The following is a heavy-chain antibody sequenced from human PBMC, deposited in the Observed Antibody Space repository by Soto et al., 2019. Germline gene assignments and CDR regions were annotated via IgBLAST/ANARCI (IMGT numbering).Heavy chain of an antibody. Sequence: EVHLVESGGGLVRPGESLRLSCAASGFTFTNYRMSWLRQAPGKGLEWVANIKQDGSKTRYVDSVKGRFTISRDNAKNSLFLQMNSLRAEDTAIYYCARSYGTGFLSGYWGQGTLVTVST. V-gene: IGHV3-7*01. CDR1: GFTFTNYR. CDR3: ARSYGTGFLSGY. CDR2: IKQDGSKT. D-gene: IGHD3-10*01. J-gene: IGHJ4*02.